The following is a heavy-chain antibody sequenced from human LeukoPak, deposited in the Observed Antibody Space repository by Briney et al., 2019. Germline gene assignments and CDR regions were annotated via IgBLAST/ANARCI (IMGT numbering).Heavy chain of an antibody. Sequence: SETLSLTCTVSGGSISSYYWSWIRQPPGKGLEWSGYIYYSGSTNYNPSLKSRVTISVDTSKNQFSLKLSSVTAADTAVYYWAGGVVVTVSGGDRGKYNWFDPWGQGTLVTVSS. V-gene: IGHV4-59*01. CDR2: IYYSGST. CDR3: AGGVVVTVSGGDRGKYNWFDP. D-gene: IGHD2-21*02. J-gene: IGHJ5*02. CDR1: GGSISSYY.